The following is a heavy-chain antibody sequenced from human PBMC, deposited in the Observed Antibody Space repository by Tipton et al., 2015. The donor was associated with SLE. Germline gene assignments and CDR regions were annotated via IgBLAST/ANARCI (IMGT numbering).Heavy chain of an antibody. Sequence: TLSLTCTVSGGSISSYYWSWIRQPPGKGLEWIGEINHSGSTNYNPSLKSRVTISVDTSKNQFSLKLSSVTAADTAVYYCARVMVRGVIIFDYWGQGTLVTVSS. J-gene: IGHJ4*02. D-gene: IGHD3-10*01. CDR3: ARVMVRGVIIFDY. V-gene: IGHV4-34*01. CDR2: INHSGST. CDR1: GGSISSYY.